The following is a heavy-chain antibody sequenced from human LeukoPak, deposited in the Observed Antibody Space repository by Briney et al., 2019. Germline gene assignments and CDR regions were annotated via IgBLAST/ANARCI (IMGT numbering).Heavy chain of an antibody. CDR3: ARARGHDYRSPCDY. J-gene: IGHJ4*02. CDR2: IYYSGST. D-gene: IGHD4-11*01. CDR1: GGSISSSSYY. Sequence: SETLSLTCTVSGGSISSSSYYWGWIRQPPGKGLEWIGSIYYSGSTYYNPSLKSRVTISVDTSKNQFSLKLSSVTAADTAVYYCARARGHDYRSPCDYWGQGTLVIVSS. V-gene: IGHV4-39*01.